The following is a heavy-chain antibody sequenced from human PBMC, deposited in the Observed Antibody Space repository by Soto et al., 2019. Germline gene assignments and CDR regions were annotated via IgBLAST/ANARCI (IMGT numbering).Heavy chain of an antibody. CDR2: ISCSGGST. Sequence: EVQLLESGGGLVQPGGSLRLSCAASGFTFSSYAMSWVRQAPGKGLEWVSAISCSGGSTYYADSVKGRFTISRDNSKNTPYLQMNSLRAEDTAVYYCAKDDWDLVVVPAARFDYWGQGTLVTVSS. CDR3: AKDDWDLVVVPAARFDY. CDR1: GFTFSSYA. J-gene: IGHJ4*02. V-gene: IGHV3-23*01. D-gene: IGHD2-2*01.